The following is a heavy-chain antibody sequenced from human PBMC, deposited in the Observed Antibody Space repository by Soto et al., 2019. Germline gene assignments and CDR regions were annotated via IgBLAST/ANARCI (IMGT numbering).Heavy chain of an antibody. Sequence: KPSETLSLTCTVSGGSISSGGYYWSWIRQHPGKGLEWIGYIYYSGSTYYNPSLKSRVTISVDTSKNQFSLKLSSVTAADTAVYYCARVCSSTSCYYYYYYGMDVWGQGTTVTVSS. CDR3: ARVCSSTSCYYYYYYGMDV. CDR2: IYYSGST. J-gene: IGHJ6*02. CDR1: GGSISSGGYY. V-gene: IGHV4-31*03. D-gene: IGHD2-2*01.